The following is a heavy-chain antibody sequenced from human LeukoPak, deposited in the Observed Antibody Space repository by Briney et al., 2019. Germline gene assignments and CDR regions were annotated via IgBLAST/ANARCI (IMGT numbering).Heavy chain of an antibody. Sequence: SGPTLVKPTQTLTLTCTFSGFSLSTSGVGVGWIRQPPGKALEWLALIYWNDDKHYSPSLKSRLTITKDTSKNQVVLTMTNMDPVDTATYYCAHARGGSYYGNWFDPWGQGTLVTVSS. CDR3: AHARGGSYYGNWFDP. V-gene: IGHV2-5*01. CDR1: GFSLSTSGVG. J-gene: IGHJ5*02. CDR2: IYWNDDK. D-gene: IGHD1-26*01.